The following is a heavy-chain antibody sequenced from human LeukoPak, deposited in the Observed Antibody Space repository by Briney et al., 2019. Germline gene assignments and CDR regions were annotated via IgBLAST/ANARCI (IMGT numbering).Heavy chain of an antibody. D-gene: IGHD5-18*01. V-gene: IGHV1-2*02. J-gene: IGHJ4*02. CDR1: GYTFTSYY. CDR3: ARIPRRGYSYGAIDY. Sequence: GASVKVSCKASGYTFTSYYMHWVRQAPGQGLEWMGWINPNSGGTNYAQKFQGRVTMTRDTSISTAYMELSRLRSDDTAVYYCARIPRRGYSYGAIDYWGQGTLVTVSS. CDR2: INPNSGGT.